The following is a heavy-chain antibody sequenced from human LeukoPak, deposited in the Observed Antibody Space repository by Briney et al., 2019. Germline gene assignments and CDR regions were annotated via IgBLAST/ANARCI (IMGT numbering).Heavy chain of an antibody. CDR2: IYYSGST. CDR3: AREGVTKYYFDY. Sequence: PSETLSLTCTVSGGSISRYYWSWIRQPPGKGLEWIGYIYYSGSTDYNPSLKSRVTISVDTSKNQFSLKLSSAAASHTAVYYCAREGVTKYYFDYWGQGTLVTVSS. J-gene: IGHJ4*02. V-gene: IGHV4-59*01. CDR1: GGSISRYY. D-gene: IGHD4-11*01.